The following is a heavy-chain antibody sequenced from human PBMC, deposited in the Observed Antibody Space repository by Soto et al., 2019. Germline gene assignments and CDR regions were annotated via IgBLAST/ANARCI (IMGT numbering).Heavy chain of an antibody. Sequence: SQTASLASAVYGGSFIGYYWSWIRQPPGKGLEWIGEINHSGSTNYNPSLKSRVTISVDTSKNQFSLKLSSVTAADTAVYYCVRGRAIVVVVAATRDASDIWGQGTMVT. D-gene: IGHD2-15*01. CDR3: VRGRAIVVVVAATRDASDI. V-gene: IGHV4-34*01. CDR1: GGSFIGYY. J-gene: IGHJ3*02. CDR2: INHSGST.